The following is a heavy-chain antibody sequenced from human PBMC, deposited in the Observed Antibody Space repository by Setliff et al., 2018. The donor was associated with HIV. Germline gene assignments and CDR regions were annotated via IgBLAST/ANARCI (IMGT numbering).Heavy chain of an antibody. J-gene: IGHJ4*02. Sequence: ASVKVSCKASGGTFSSYAISWVRQAPGQGLEWMGWINAGNGNTEYSQQFQGRVTITRGTSANTAHMELSSLRSEDTAVYFCARGDYYDSDRFDYWGQGTLVTVSS. CDR2: INAGNGNT. V-gene: IGHV1-3*01. CDR1: GGTFSSYA. D-gene: IGHD3-22*01. CDR3: ARGDYYDSDRFDY.